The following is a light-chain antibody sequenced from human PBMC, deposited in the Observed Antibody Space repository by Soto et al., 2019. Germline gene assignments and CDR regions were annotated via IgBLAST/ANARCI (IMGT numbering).Light chain of an antibody. Sequence: EIVLTQSPGTLSLSPGERATLSCRASQSVSSTYLAWYQQNPGQAPRLLIYGASSRATGIPDRFSGSGSGTDFTLTIRRLEPEDFAVYFCQQYGSWSYTFGQGTKLEIK. CDR3: QQYGSWSYT. V-gene: IGKV3-20*01. J-gene: IGKJ2*01. CDR2: GAS. CDR1: QSVSSTY.